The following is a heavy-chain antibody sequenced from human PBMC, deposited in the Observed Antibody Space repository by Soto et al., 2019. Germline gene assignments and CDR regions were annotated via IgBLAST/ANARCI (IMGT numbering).Heavy chain of an antibody. D-gene: IGHD5-18*01. CDR3: ARHKWIQLWLNYYGMDV. CDR2: ISAYNGNT. V-gene: IGHV1-18*01. Sequence: ASVKVSCKASGYTFTSYGISWVRQAPGQGLEWMGWISAYNGNTNYAQKLQGRVTMTTDTSTSTAYMELRSLRSDDTAVYYCARHKWIQLWLNYYGMDVWGQGTTVTVSS. CDR1: GYTFTSYG. J-gene: IGHJ6*02.